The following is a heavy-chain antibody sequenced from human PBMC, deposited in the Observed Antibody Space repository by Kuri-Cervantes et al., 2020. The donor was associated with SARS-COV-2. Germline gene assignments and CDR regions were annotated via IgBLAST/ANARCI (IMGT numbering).Heavy chain of an antibody. CDR3: ARQKAGFWTGYYGSEDQ. V-gene: IGHV3-7*03. Sequence: GGSLRLSCAASGFMFTSYGMSWVRQAPGKGLEWVANIKQDGSETYYVESLKGRFTVSRDNAKNLLFLQMKSLRAEDTAIYYCARQKAGFWTGYYGSEDQWGQGTLVTVSS. CDR2: IKQDGSET. J-gene: IGHJ4*02. D-gene: IGHD3/OR15-3a*01. CDR1: GFMFTSYG.